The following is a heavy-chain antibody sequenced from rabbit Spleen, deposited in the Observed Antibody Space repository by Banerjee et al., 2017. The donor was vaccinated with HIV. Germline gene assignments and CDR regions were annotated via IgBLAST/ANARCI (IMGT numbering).Heavy chain of an antibody. Sequence: QEQLVESGGGLVQPEGSLTLTCKASGFDFSSNAMCWVRQAPGKGLEWIGCIGSSISGSTYYASWAKGRFTISKTSSTTVTLQMTSLTAADTATYFCARASVSGIYPYYGMDLWGPGTLVTVS. CDR3: ARASVSGIYPYYGMDL. CDR2: IGSSISGST. V-gene: IGHV1S45*01. CDR1: GFDFSSNA. D-gene: IGHD1-1*01. J-gene: IGHJ6*01.